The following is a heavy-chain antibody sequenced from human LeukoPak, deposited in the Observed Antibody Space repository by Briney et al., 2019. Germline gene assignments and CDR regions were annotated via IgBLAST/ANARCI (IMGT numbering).Heavy chain of an antibody. CDR3: AKWDTAMVTGIDY. CDR1: GFTFSSYT. D-gene: IGHD5-18*01. CDR2: ISGSGGST. V-gene: IGHV3-23*01. J-gene: IGHJ4*02. Sequence: GRSLRLSCAASGFTFSSYTMSWVRQAPGKGLEWVSAISGSGGSTYYADSVKGRFTISRDNSKNTLYLQMNSLRAEDTAVYYCAKWDTAMVTGIDYWGQGTLVTVSS.